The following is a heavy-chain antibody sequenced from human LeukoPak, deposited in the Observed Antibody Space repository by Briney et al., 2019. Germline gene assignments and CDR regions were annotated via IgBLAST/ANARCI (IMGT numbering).Heavy chain of an antibody. CDR3: ATSRVFDY. Sequence: GGSLRLSCVASGFTFSDYFMSWIRQAPGKGLEWLSFINSAGNNIYYADSVKGRFTISRDNSKETLYLEMNSLRVEDTAIYYCATSRVFDYWGQGTLVAVSS. V-gene: IGHV3-11*04. J-gene: IGHJ4*02. CDR1: GFTFSDYF. CDR2: INSAGNNI.